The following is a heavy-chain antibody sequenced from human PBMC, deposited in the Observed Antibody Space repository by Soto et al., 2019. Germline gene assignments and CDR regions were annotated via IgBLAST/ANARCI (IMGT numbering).Heavy chain of an antibody. CDR2: IYWADDK. Sequence: QITLKESGPTLVKPTQPLTLTCTFSGFSLSTSGVGVGWIRQPPGKALEWLALIYWADDKRYSPSLKSRLTITKDTSKNQVVLTMTNMDPVDTATYYCAHSPMITFGGDLWGYYYYGMDVWGQGTTVTVSS. CDR3: AHSPMITFGGDLWGYYYYGMDV. J-gene: IGHJ6*02. CDR1: GFSLSTSGVG. V-gene: IGHV2-5*02. D-gene: IGHD3-16*01.